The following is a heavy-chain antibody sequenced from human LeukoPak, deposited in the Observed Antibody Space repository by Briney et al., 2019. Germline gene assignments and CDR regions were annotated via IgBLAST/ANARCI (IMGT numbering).Heavy chain of an antibody. CDR3: TRGRAYYDSTGYYY. CDR1: GGSMTNYY. CDR2: TYYSGNT. J-gene: IGHJ4*02. V-gene: IGHV4-59*01. Sequence: SETLSLTCTVSGGSMTNYYWTWIRQSPGKGLEWIGHTYYSGNTNYNPSLKSRVTISVDTSKNQFSLKLSSVTAADTAVYYCTRGRAYYDSTGYYYWGRGILVTVSS. D-gene: IGHD3-22*01.